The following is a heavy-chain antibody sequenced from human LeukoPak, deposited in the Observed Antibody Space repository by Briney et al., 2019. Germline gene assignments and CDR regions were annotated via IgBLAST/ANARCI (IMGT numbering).Heavy chain of an antibody. J-gene: IGHJ4*02. V-gene: IGHV4-39*07. D-gene: IGHD6-6*01. CDR2: IYYSGST. CDR3: ARRLVRGDYFDY. CDR1: GGSISSSSYY. Sequence: SETLSLTCTVSGGSISSSSYYWGWIRQPPGKGLEWIGSIYYSGSTYYNPSLESRVTISVDTSKNQFSLKLSSVTAADTAVYYCARRLVRGDYFDYWGQGTLVTVSS.